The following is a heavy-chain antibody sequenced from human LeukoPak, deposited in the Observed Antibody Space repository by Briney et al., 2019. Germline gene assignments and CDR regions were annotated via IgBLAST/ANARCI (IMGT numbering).Heavy chain of an antibody. CDR3: ARDVEAAFCSTSTCYDLVFDY. CDR1: GYTFTQYG. D-gene: IGHD2-2*01. CDR2: ISAYNGNT. V-gene: IGHV1-18*01. Sequence: VASVKVSCKASGYTFTQYGISWVRQAPGQGLEWMGWISAYNGNTNYVQKFQGRVTMTTDTSTSTAYMELTSLRSDDTAGYYCARDVEAAFCSTSTCYDLVFDYWGQGTLVTVSS. J-gene: IGHJ4*02.